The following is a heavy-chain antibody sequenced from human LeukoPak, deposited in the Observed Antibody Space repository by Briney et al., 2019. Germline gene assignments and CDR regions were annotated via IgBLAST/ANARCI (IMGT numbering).Heavy chain of an antibody. CDR3: VSSGGRISDY. Sequence: GSLRLSCAASGFTFSSYGMHWVRQAPGKGLEWVANIKQDGSEKNYVDSVKGRFTISRDNAKNSLYLQMNSLRGGDTAVYYCVSSGGRISDYWGQGTLVTVSS. CDR2: IKQDGSEK. D-gene: IGHD3-10*01. V-gene: IGHV3-7*01. J-gene: IGHJ4*02. CDR1: GFTFSSYG.